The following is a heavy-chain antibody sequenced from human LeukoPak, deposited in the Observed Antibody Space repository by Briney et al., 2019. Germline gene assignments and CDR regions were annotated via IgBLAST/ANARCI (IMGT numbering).Heavy chain of an antibody. CDR2: ISGSSEST. J-gene: IGHJ2*01. D-gene: IGHD3-10*01. CDR3: AKCRGGGGEYWQSDI. CDR1: GFPFSRFA. V-gene: IGHV3-23*01. Sequence: PGGSLRLSCAASGFPFSRFAMTWVRQAPGKGLEWVSAISGSSESTNYADSVKGRFTISRDNSKNTLYLQMNNLGADDTAVYYCAKCRGGGGEYWQSDIWGRGILVTVSS.